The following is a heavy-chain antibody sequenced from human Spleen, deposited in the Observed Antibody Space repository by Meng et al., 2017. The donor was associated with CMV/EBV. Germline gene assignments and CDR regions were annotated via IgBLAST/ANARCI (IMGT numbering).Heavy chain of an antibody. D-gene: IGHD3-10*01. CDR3: ARVLPSRAAMVRGPLGSSWFDP. J-gene: IGHJ5*02. Sequence: YYWSWIRQPPGKGLEWIGEINHSGSTNYNPSLKSRVTISVDTSKNQFSLKLSSVTAADTAVYYCARVLPSRAAMVRGPLGSSWFDPWGQGTLVTVSS. CDR1: YY. V-gene: IGHV4-34*01. CDR2: INHSGST.